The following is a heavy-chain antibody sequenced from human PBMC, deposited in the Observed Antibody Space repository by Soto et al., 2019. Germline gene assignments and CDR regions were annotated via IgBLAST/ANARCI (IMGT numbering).Heavy chain of an antibody. Sequence: NPSETLSLTCAVYGGSFSGYYWSWIRQPPGKGLEWIGEINHSGSTNYNPSLKSRVTISVDTSKNQFSLKLSSVTAADTAVYYCARDQITMVRGVITYYYYYGMDVWGQGTTVTVSS. V-gene: IGHV4-34*01. J-gene: IGHJ6*02. CDR3: ARDQITMVRGVITYYYYYGMDV. D-gene: IGHD3-10*01. CDR2: INHSGST. CDR1: GGSFSGYY.